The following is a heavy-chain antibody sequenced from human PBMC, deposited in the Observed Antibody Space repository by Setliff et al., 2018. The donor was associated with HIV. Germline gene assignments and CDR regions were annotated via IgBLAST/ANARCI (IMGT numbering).Heavy chain of an antibody. Sequence: ASVKVSCKASGGAFSSYALSWVRQAPGQGLEWMGWINPNSGGTNYAQKFQGRVTMTRDTSISTAYMELSGLTSDDSAVYYCARYLVVVPVAVGGLDVWGQGTTGTVSS. D-gene: IGHD2-2*01. J-gene: IGHJ6*02. CDR1: GGAFSSYA. CDR2: INPNSGGT. CDR3: ARYLVVVPVAVGGLDV. V-gene: IGHV1-2*02.